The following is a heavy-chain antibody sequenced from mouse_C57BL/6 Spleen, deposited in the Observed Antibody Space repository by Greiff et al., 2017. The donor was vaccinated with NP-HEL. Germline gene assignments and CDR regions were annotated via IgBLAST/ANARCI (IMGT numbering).Heavy chain of an antibody. CDR2: IYPGDGDT. Sequence: QVQLQQSGPELVKPGASVKISCKASGYAFSSSWMNWVKQRPGKGLEWIGRIYPGDGDTNYNGKFKGKATLTADKSSSTAYMQLSSLTSEDSAVYFCARGLIYYDYPGYWGQGTTLTVSS. V-gene: IGHV1-82*01. CDR1: GYAFSSSW. J-gene: IGHJ2*01. D-gene: IGHD2-4*01. CDR3: ARGLIYYDYPGY.